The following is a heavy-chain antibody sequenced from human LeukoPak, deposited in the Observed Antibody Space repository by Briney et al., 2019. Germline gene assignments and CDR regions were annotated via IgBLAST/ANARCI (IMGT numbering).Heavy chain of an antibody. D-gene: IGHD3-10*01. CDR1: GFTFSDYW. Sequence: PGGSLRLSCVASGFTFSDYWMSWVRQAPGKGPEWVANIKRDGSEKHYVDSVKGRLTISRDNAKNSLYLQMNSLRAEDTAVYYCAREIPRGAINLDYWGQGTLVTVSS. CDR3: AREIPRGAINLDY. J-gene: IGHJ4*02. CDR2: IKRDGSEK. V-gene: IGHV3-7*01.